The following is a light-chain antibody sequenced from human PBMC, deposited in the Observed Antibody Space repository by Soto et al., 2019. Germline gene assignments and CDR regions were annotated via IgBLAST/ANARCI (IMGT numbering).Light chain of an antibody. CDR2: AAS. CDR3: QQRNSYPRT. J-gene: IGKJ2*01. CDR1: QGINIF. Sequence: DIQLTQSPSFLSASVGDRVTITCRASQGINIFLAWFQQKPGKSPNLLSSAASTLQSDVPSRFSGSGSETEFTLTITSLQPEDSATYCCQQRNSYPRTFGQGTKVDIK. V-gene: IGKV1-9*01.